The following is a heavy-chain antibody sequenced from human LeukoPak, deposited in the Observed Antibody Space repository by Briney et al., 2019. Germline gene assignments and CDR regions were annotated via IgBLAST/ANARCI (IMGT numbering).Heavy chain of an antibody. V-gene: IGHV4-39*07. CDR1: GGSISSSSYY. D-gene: IGHD4-17*01. CDR2: IYYSGST. Sequence: SETLSLTCTVSGGSISSSSYYWGWIRQPPGKGLEWIGSIYYSGSTYYNPSLKSRVTISVDTSKNQFSLKLSSVTAADTAVYYCARTRDYGDLNWFDPWGQGTLVTVSS. J-gene: IGHJ5*02. CDR3: ARTRDYGDLNWFDP.